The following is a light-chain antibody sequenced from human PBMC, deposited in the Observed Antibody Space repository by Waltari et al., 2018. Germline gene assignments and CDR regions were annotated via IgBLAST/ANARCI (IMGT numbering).Light chain of an antibody. CDR3: MQALQTLWT. CDR2: LGS. CDR1: QSLIHRNGNNY. Sequence: DIVVTQSPLFLPSTPGQPASISCMSSQSLIHRNGNNYVARYLQKPGQSPQLLIYLGSNRASGVPDRFSGSGSGTDFTLRISRGEAENVGVYYCMQALQTLWTFGPGTKVEIK. J-gene: IGKJ1*01. V-gene: IGKV2-28*01.